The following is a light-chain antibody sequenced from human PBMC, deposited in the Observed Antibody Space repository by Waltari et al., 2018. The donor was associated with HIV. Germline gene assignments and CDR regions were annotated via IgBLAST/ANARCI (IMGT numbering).Light chain of an antibody. Sequence: QSALTPPASVSGSPGQSITLSCTGTSSDVGGYKYVSWYQQYPGKAPKLIIDDVTNRPAGVCNGFSGCKSGSTAALTISWLQAEDEADYYYCSYTGSITGGFFRTGTKVTVL. J-gene: IGLJ1*01. CDR1: SSDVGGYKY. CDR3: CSYTGSITGGF. CDR2: DVT. V-gene: IGLV2-14*03.